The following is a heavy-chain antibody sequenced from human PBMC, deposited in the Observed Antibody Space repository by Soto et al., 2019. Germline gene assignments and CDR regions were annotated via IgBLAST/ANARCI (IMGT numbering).Heavy chain of an antibody. J-gene: IGHJ2*01. CDR3: SRDGGPYYYDSSGYYRSYWYFDL. D-gene: IGHD3-22*01. CDR2: IIPIFGTA. Sequence: QVQLVQSGAEVKKPGSSVKVSCKASGGTFSSYAISWVRQAPGQGLEWMGGIIPIFGTANYAQKFQGRVTINADESTRTAYMGMSILRSEDTAGYYCSRDGGPYYYDSSGYYRSYWYFDLWGRGTLVTVSS. V-gene: IGHV1-69*01. CDR1: GGTFSSYA.